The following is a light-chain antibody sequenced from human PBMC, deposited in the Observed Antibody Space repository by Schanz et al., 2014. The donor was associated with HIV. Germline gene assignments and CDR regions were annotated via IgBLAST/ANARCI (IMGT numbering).Light chain of an antibody. Sequence: DIQMTQSPSSLSASVGDRVTITCRASQSISISLNWYQQKPGKAPRLLIYATSLLHTGVPSRFSGSGSGTDFTLTISSLQPDDFATYFCQQANGFPQGFGGGTRVELK. J-gene: IGKJ4*02. CDR2: ATS. V-gene: IGKV1-39*01. CDR3: QQANGFPQG. CDR1: QSISIS.